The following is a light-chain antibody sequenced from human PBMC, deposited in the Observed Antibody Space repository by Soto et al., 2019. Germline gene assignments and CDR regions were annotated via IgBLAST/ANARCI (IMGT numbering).Light chain of an antibody. CDR3: QQYDNWPPYT. CDR2: GAS. J-gene: IGKJ2*01. Sequence: EIVITQSPSTLSVPPGERVTLSCRASQSVRSNVAWYQQKPGQAPRVLIYGASTRATGIPARFSGSGSGTEFTLSISSLQSEDFAIYYCQQYDNWPPYTFGQGTKVDIK. CDR1: QSVRSN. V-gene: IGKV3-15*01.